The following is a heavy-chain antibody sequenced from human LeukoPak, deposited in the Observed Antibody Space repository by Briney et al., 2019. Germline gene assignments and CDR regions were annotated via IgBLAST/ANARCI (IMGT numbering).Heavy chain of an antibody. Sequence: PSETLSLTCAVYGGSFSGYYWGWIRQPPGKGLEWIGEINHSGSTNYNPSLKSRVTISVDTSKNQFSLKLSSVTAADTAVYYCARDTIAAAIDYWGQGTLVTVSS. CDR3: ARDTIAAAIDY. CDR1: GGSFSGYY. J-gene: IGHJ4*02. CDR2: INHSGST. D-gene: IGHD6-13*01. V-gene: IGHV4-34*01.